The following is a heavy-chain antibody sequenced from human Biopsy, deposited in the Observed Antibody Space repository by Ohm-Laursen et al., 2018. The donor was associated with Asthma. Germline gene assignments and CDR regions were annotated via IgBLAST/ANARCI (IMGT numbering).Heavy chain of an antibody. D-gene: IGHD1-14*01. CDR2: IDWDDDK. CDR3: ARIPEVGTNSFDI. CDR1: GFSLTTTGMS. Sequence: TQTLTLTCTFSGFSLTTTGMSVSWIRQPPGKALEWLVLIDWDDDKYYSASLKTRLTISKDSSKNQVVLTMTNVDPVDTATYFCARIPEVGTNSFDIWGQGTMVTVSS. J-gene: IGHJ3*02. V-gene: IGHV2-70*01.